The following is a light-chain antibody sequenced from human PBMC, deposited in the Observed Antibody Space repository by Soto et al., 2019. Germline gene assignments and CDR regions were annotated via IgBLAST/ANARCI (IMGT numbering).Light chain of an antibody. CDR3: SSYAATNNYV. CDR2: EVN. V-gene: IGLV2-8*01. Sequence: QSVLTQPRSVSGSPGQSVTISCTGTSSDVGGYDYVSWYQLHPGKAPKLMVFEVNNRPSGVSYRFSGSKSGNTASLTISGLQAEDEADYYCSSYAATNNYVFGSGTKVTVL. J-gene: IGLJ1*01. CDR1: SSDVGGYDY.